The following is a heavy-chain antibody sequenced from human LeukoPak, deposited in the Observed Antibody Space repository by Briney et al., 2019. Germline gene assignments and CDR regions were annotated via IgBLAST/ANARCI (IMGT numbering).Heavy chain of an antibody. CDR3: ARDFCGGDCYSRSTYMDV. V-gene: IGHV1-2*06. Sequence: ASXKXSCKASGYTFTGYYMHWVRQAPGQGLEGMGRINPNSGGANYAQKFQGRVTMTRATSISTAYMELSRLRSDDTAVYYCARDFCGGDCYSRSTYMDVWGKGTTVTVSS. CDR2: INPNSGGA. J-gene: IGHJ6*04. CDR1: GYTFTGYY. D-gene: IGHD2-21*02.